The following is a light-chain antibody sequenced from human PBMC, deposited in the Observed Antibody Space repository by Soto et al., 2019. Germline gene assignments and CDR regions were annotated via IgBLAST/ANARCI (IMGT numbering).Light chain of an antibody. CDR2: KAS. Sequence: DIQMTQSPSTLSASVGDRVTITCRASQSISSWLAWYQQKPGKAPKLLIYKASNLVTGVPSRFSGSGSGTEFTLTISSLQPDDFATYYCQQYNDYLLTFGPGTTVDIK. CDR3: QQYNDYLLT. V-gene: IGKV1-5*03. CDR1: QSISSW. J-gene: IGKJ3*01.